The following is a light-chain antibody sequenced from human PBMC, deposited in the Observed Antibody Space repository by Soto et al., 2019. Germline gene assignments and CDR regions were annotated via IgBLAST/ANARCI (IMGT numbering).Light chain of an antibody. CDR1: QDINYY. CDR2: ATS. CDR3: QQSYSTPRT. J-gene: IGKJ1*01. Sequence: DIQMTQSPSSLSASVGDRVTITCRASQDINYYLNWYQQKPGKAPNLLIYATSTLQSGVPSRFSGSGSGTDFTLTISSLQPDDFATYYCQQSYSTPRTFGQGTKVDIK. V-gene: IGKV1-39*01.